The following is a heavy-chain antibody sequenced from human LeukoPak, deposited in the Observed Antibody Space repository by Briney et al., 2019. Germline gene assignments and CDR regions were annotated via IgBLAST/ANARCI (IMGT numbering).Heavy chain of an antibody. CDR3: TRAQLGRDWFDP. CDR2: INPSGGST. CDR1: GYTFTSYY. V-gene: IGHV1-46*01. Sequence: GASVKVSFKASGYTFTSYYMHWVRQAPGQGLEWMGIINPSGGSTSYAQKFQGRVTMTRDTSTSTVYMELSSLRSEDTAVYYCTRAQLGRDWFDPWGQGTLVTVSS. J-gene: IGHJ5*02. D-gene: IGHD7-27*01.